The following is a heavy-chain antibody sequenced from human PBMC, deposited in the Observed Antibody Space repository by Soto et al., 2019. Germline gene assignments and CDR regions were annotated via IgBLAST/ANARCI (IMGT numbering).Heavy chain of an antibody. D-gene: IGHD5-12*01. J-gene: IGHJ4*02. CDR2: IYYSGST. CDR1: GGSISSSSYY. CDR3: ARHDKKYSGYVLVDVFDY. V-gene: IGHV4-39*01. Sequence: SETLSLTCTVSGGSISSSSYYWGWIRQPPGKGLEWIGSIYYSGSTYYNPSLKSRVTISVDTSKNQFSLKLSSVTAADTAVYYYARHDKKYSGYVLVDVFDYWGQGTLVTVSS.